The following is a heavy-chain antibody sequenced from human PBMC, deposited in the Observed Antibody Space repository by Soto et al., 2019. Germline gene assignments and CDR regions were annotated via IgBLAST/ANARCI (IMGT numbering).Heavy chain of an antibody. Sequence: ASLKVSCKASGYTFTGYYMHWVRQAPGQGLEWMGWINPNSGGTNYAQKFQGWVTMTRDTSISTAYMELSRLRSDDTAVYYCARGPDIVVVVATTHFDYWGQGTLVTVSS. CDR1: GYTFTGYY. CDR3: ARGPDIVVVVATTHFDY. V-gene: IGHV1-2*04. CDR2: INPNSGGT. J-gene: IGHJ4*02. D-gene: IGHD2-15*01.